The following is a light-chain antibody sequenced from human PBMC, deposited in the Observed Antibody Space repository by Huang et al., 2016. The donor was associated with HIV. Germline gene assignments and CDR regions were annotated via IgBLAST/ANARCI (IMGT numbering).Light chain of an antibody. Sequence: IVLTQSPATLSLSPGVRATLSCRASQSLNKFLAWYQQKPGQAPRLLIYNATDRATGVPARFSGGGSGTDFTLTITDLKAEDFAIYYCQQRSSSLTFGGGTKVEIK. J-gene: IGKJ4*01. CDR3: QQRSSSLT. CDR2: NAT. CDR1: QSLNKF. V-gene: IGKV3-11*01.